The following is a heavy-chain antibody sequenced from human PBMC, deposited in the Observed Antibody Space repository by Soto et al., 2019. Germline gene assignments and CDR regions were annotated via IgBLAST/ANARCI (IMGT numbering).Heavy chain of an antibody. CDR2: IYYSGST. V-gene: IGHV4-59*08. D-gene: IGHD4-4*01. CDR1: GGSISSYY. CDR3: ARMGRSTGFYYMDV. J-gene: IGHJ6*03. Sequence: PSETLSLTCTVSGGSISSYYWSWIRQPPGKGLEWIGYIYYSGSTNYNPSLKSRVTVSVDTSKNQFSLKLSSVTAADTAVYYCARMGRSTGFYYMDVWGKGTTVTVSS.